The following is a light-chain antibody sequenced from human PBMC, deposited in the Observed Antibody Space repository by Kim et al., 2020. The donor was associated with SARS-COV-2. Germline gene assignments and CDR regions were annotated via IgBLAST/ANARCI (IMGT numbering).Light chain of an antibody. CDR3: ATWDDSVKGVV. J-gene: IGLJ2*01. Sequence: GQGVTISCIGSSSNIGGNTVTWYQQLPGTAPKVLIYRNDERPSGVPDRFSGSKSGTSASLAISGLQSEDEADYHCATWDDSVKGVVFGGGTQLTVL. V-gene: IGLV1-44*01. CDR2: RND. CDR1: SSNIGGNT.